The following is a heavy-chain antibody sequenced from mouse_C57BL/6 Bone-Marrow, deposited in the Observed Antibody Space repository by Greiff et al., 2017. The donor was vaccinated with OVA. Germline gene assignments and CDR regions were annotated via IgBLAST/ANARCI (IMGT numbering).Heavy chain of an antibody. CDR2: IRNKANNHAT. Sequence: EVQVVESGGGLVQPGGSMKLSCAASGFTFSDAWMDWVRQSPEKGLEWVAEIRNKANNHATYYAESVKGRFTISRDDSKSSVYLQMNSLRAEDTGIYYCTRDTTVRFAYWGQGTLVTVSA. CDR3: TRDTTVRFAY. CDR1: GFTFSDAW. J-gene: IGHJ3*01. D-gene: IGHD1-1*01. V-gene: IGHV6-6*01.